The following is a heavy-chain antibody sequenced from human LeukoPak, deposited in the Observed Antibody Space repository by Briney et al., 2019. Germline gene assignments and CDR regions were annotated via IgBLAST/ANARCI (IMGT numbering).Heavy chain of an antibody. V-gene: IGHV1-69*05. CDR3: ARSVRSYDSSGYYVDY. D-gene: IGHD3-22*01. Sequence: ASVKVSCKASGGTFSSYAISWVRQAPGQGLEWMGGIIPIFGTANYAQKFQGRVTITTDESTSTAYLELSSLRSEDTAVYYCARSVRSYDSSGYYVDYWGQGTLVTVSS. CDR2: IIPIFGTA. J-gene: IGHJ4*02. CDR1: GGTFSSYA.